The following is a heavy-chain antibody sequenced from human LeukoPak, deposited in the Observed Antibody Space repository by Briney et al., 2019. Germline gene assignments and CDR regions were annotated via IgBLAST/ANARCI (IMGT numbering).Heavy chain of an antibody. CDR1: GFTFSSYA. D-gene: IGHD6-19*01. CDR2: ISYDGSNK. V-gene: IGHV3-30*04. Sequence: GGSLRLSCAASGFTFSSYAMHWVRQAPGEGLEWVAVISYDGSNKYYADSVKGRFTISRDNSKNTLYLQMNSLRAEDTAVYYCARASGRWLVRRPCDYWGQGTLVTVSS. J-gene: IGHJ4*02. CDR3: ARASGRWLVRRPCDY.